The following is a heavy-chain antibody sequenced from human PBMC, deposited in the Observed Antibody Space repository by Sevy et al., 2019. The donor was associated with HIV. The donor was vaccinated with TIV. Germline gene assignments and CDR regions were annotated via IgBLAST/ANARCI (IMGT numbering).Heavy chain of an antibody. Sequence: GGSLRLSCAASGFTFSSYAMHWVRQAPGKGLEWVAVISYDGSNKYYADSVKGRFTISRDNSKNTLYLQMNSLRAEDTAVYCCARDGARGLNYYDSSGYYVDWGQGTLVTVSS. V-gene: IGHV3-30-3*01. J-gene: IGHJ4*02. CDR2: ISYDGSNK. D-gene: IGHD3-22*01. CDR1: GFTFSSYA. CDR3: ARDGARGLNYYDSSGYYVD.